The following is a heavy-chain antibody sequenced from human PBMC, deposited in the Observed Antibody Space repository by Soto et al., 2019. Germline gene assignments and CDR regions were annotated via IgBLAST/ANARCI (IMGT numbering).Heavy chain of an antibody. V-gene: IGHV3-23*01. D-gene: IGHD4-17*01. CDR1: GFTFSSYA. CDR3: AKDPPLRAVTTKVYFQH. CDR2: ISGSGGST. J-gene: IGHJ1*01. Sequence: EVQLLESGGGLVQTGGSLRLSCAASGFTFSSYAMSWVRQDPGKGLEWDSAISGSGGSTYYADSVKGRFTISRDNSNNTMYLQMNSLRAEDTAVYYCAKDPPLRAVTTKVYFQHWGQGTLVYVSS.